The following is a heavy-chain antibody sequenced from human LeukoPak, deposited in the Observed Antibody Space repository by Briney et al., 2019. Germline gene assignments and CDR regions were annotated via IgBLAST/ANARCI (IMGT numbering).Heavy chain of an antibody. J-gene: IGHJ4*02. CDR2: IYYSGST. V-gene: IGHV4-30-4*08. CDR1: GGSISSGDYY. D-gene: IGHD2-2*01. Sequence: PSETRSLTCTVSGGSISSGDYYWSWIRQPPGKGLEWIGYIYYSGSTYYNPSLKSRVTISVDTSKNQFSLKLSSVTAADTAVYYCAREGRGYCSSTSCYPSATDYWGQGTLVTVSS. CDR3: AREGRGYCSSTSCYPSATDY.